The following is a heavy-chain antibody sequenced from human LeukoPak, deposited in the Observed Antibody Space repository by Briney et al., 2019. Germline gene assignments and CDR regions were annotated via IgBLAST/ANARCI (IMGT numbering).Heavy chain of an antibody. CDR3: AKAPDYGDYADY. D-gene: IGHD4-17*01. J-gene: IGHJ4*02. CDR2: ISSSSKYI. CDR1: GFTFDDYA. Sequence: GGSLRLSCAASGFTFDDYAMHWVRQAPGKGLEWVSSISSSSKYIYYADSGKGRFTISRDNAKNSLYLQMNSLRAEDTAVYYCAKAPDYGDYADYWGQGTLVTVSS. V-gene: IGHV3-21*06.